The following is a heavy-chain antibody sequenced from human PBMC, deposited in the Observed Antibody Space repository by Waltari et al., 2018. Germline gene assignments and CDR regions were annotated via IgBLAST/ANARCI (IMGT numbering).Heavy chain of an antibody. D-gene: IGHD5-12*01. CDR1: GFTFSIFG. J-gene: IGHJ4*01. V-gene: IGHV3-30*02. CDR2: TRFDGINK. Sequence: QVYLVESGGTVVQPGDSLRLSCQSSGFTFSIFGMHWVRQAPGKGLEWVAFTRFDGINKHYADSVRGRFTISRDNSKNTLYLEMNNLRTEDAAVLYCAREDIVSATQWRGNQYRGNCGYDLWGQGTLVSVSS. CDR3: AREDIVSATQWRGNQYRGNCGYDL.